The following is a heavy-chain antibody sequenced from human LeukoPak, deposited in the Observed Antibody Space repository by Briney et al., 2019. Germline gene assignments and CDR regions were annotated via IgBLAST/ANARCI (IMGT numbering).Heavy chain of an antibody. CDR3: ARHPTIFGHFDY. J-gene: IGHJ4*02. Sequence: PSETLSLTCAVYGGSFSGYYWSWIRQPPGKGLEWIGEINHSGSTNYNPSLKSRVTISVDTSKNQFSLKLSSVTAADTAVYYCARHPTIFGHFDYWGQGTLVTVSS. V-gene: IGHV4-34*01. CDR2: INHSGST. CDR1: GGSFSGYY. D-gene: IGHD3-9*01.